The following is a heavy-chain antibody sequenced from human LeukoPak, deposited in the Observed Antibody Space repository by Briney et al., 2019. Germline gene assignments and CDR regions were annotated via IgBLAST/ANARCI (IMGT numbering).Heavy chain of an antibody. Sequence: SETLSLTCAVYGGSFSGYYWSWIRQPPGKGLEWIGEINHSGSTNYNPSLKSRVTISVDTSKNQFSLKLSSVTAADTAVYYCATDNPRSSTSWSMDVWGKGTTVTVSS. V-gene: IGHV4-34*01. CDR1: GGSFSGYY. J-gene: IGHJ6*03. CDR3: ATDNPRSSTSWSMDV. CDR2: INHSGST. D-gene: IGHD2-2*01.